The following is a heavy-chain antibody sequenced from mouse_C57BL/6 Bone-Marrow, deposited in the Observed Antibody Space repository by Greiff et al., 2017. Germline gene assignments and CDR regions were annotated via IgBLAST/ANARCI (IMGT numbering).Heavy chain of an antibody. CDR1: GFNIKDYY. CDR3: TRSLIYSGTNY. V-gene: IGHV14-2*01. Sequence: DVQLQESGAELVKPGASVKLSCTASGFNIKDYYIHWVKQRTEQGLEWIGRIDPEDGETKYAPKFQDKATITADTSSNTAYLQLSSLTSEDTAVYYCTRSLIYSGTNYWGQGTTLTVSS. CDR2: IDPEDGET. J-gene: IGHJ2*01. D-gene: IGHD1-1*01.